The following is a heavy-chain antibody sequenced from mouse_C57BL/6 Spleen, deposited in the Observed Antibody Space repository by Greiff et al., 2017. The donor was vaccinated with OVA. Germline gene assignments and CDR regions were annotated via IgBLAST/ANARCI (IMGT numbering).Heavy chain of an antibody. CDR2: ISSGSSTI. D-gene: IGHD3-2*02. V-gene: IGHV5-17*01. CDR1: GFTFSDYG. J-gene: IGHJ3*01. Sequence: EVNVVESGGGLVKPGGSLKLPCAASGFTFSDYGMHWVRQAPETGLEWVAYISSGSSTIFYADTVKGRFTISIDTAKNTLFLQMTSLRSEDTCMYYWARTGSSGYWFAYWGPGTLVTVAA. CDR3: ARTGSSGYWFAY.